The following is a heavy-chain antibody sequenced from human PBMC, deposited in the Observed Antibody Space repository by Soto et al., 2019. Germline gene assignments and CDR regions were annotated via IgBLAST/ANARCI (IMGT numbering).Heavy chain of an antibody. V-gene: IGHV4-30-4*01. CDR1: GGSISSGDYY. Sequence: NPSETLSLTCTVSGGSISSGDYYWSWIRQPPGKGLEWIGYIYYSGSTYYNPSLKSRVTISVDTSKNQFSLKLSSVTAADTAVYYCASVDSGYDYYYGMDVWGQGTTVTVSS. CDR3: ASVDSGYDYYYGMDV. CDR2: IYYSGST. J-gene: IGHJ6*02. D-gene: IGHD5-12*01.